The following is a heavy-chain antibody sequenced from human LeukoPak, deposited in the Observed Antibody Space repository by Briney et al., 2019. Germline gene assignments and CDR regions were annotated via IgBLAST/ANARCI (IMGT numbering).Heavy chain of an antibody. V-gene: IGHV3-53*01. CDR2: LYSGGST. CDR1: GFTVRRNY. Sequence: PGGSLRLSCAASGFTVRRNYMNWVRQAPGKGLEWVPVLYSGGSTDYADSVKGRFTISRDNSKNTLYLQMDSLRAEDTAVYYCARANYQFDYWGQGTLVTVSS. D-gene: IGHD1-7*01. J-gene: IGHJ4*02. CDR3: ARANYQFDY.